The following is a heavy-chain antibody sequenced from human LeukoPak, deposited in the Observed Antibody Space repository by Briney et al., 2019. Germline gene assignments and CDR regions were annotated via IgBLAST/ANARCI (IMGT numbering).Heavy chain of an antibody. J-gene: IGHJ5*02. D-gene: IGHD3-10*01. CDR3: AADRQQGGSGSYWFDP. CDR1: RGSITTYY. Sequence: SETLSLTCTVSRGSITTYYWSRIRQTTGKGLEWMGNIYHSGSTTYNPSLKSRVTISVDTSKNQFSLRLTSVTAADAAVYYCAADRQQGGSGSYWFDPWGQGTQVTVSS. CDR2: IYHSGST. V-gene: IGHV4-59*01.